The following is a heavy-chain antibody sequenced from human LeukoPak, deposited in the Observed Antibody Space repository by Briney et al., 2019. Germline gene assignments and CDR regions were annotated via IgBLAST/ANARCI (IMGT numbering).Heavy chain of an antibody. CDR3: AKDLLWADYFGSGSYLDY. CDR1: GFTFSNYW. CDR2: IKQDGGEA. J-gene: IGHJ4*02. V-gene: IGHV3-7*03. Sequence: GGSLRLSCAASGFTFSNYWMSWVRQAPGKGLEWVANIKQDGGEAYNVDSVKGRFTISRDNAKNSLSLQMNSLRVEDTALYYCAKDLLWADYFGSGSYLDYWGQGILVIVSS. D-gene: IGHD3-10*01.